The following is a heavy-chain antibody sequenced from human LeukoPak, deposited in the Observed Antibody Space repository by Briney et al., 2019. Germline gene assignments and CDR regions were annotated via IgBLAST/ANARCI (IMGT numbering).Heavy chain of an antibody. CDR3: ARETVSSGYYYYYGMDV. D-gene: IGHD3-22*01. CDR2: IYYSGST. Sequence: SETLSLTCTVSGVSISSYYWSWIRQPPGKGLEWLGYIYYSGSTNYNPSLKSRVTISVDTPKNQFSLKLSSVTAADTAVYYCARETVSSGYYYYYGMDVWGQGTTVTVSS. V-gene: IGHV4-59*01. J-gene: IGHJ6*02. CDR1: GVSISSYY.